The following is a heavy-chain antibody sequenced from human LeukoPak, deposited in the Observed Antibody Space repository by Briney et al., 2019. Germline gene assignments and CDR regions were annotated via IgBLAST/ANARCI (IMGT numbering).Heavy chain of an antibody. Sequence: SETLSLTCTVSGGSISSGSYFWSWIRQPAGKGLEWIGRIYTSGSTNYSPSLKSRVTMSVDTSKNQFSLKLSSVTAADTAVYYCARGMVRGVILDYFDYWGQGTLVTVSS. V-gene: IGHV4-61*02. CDR1: GGSISSGSYF. J-gene: IGHJ4*02. CDR2: IYTSGST. D-gene: IGHD3-10*01. CDR3: ARGMVRGVILDYFDY.